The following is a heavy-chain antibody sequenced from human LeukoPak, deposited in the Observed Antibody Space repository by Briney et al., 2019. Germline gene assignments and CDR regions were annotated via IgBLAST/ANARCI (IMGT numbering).Heavy chain of an antibody. D-gene: IGHD2-15*01. J-gene: IGHJ4*02. V-gene: IGHV1-46*01. CDR3: ARAGGYCGRISCPYYFDY. CDR2: INPSGGST. Sequence: ASVKVSCKASGYTFTSYYMHWVRQAPGQGPEWMGVINPSGGSTTYAQKFQGRVTMTRNTSISTAYMELSSLRSEDTAVYYCARAGGYCGRISCPYYFDYWGQGSLVAVSS. CDR1: GYTFTSYY.